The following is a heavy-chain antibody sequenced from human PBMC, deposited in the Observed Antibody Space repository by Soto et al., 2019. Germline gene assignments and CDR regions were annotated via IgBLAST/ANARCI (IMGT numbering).Heavy chain of an antibody. CDR3: SAELGFGKLSVV. V-gene: IGHV1-69*01. J-gene: IGHJ6*02. CDR1: GDTFKNCV. CDR2: IIPLFGTT. Sequence: QVQVVQSGVEVRRPGSSVKGSCKASGDTFKNCVISWVRQAPGQGLEWMVVIIPLFGTTYFAQRFQGRLTMPTDESTTTSYMELSRLRAEDTATYYCSAELGFGKLSVVWGQGTTVIVSS. D-gene: IGHD3-10*01.